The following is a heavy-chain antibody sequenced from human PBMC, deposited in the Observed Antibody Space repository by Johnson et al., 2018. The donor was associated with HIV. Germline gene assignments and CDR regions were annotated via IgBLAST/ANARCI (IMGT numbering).Heavy chain of an antibody. V-gene: IGHV3-66*02. D-gene: IGHD3-10*01. Sequence: EVQLVESGGGVVQPGRSLRLSCAASGFTVSSNYMSWVRQAPGKGLEWVSVIYSGGSTYYAYSVKGRFTISRDNSKNTLYLQMNSLRAEDTALYYCARDSGLRAFDVWGQGTLVTVSS. CDR3: ARDSGLRAFDV. CDR1: GFTVSSNY. J-gene: IGHJ3*01. CDR2: IYSGGST.